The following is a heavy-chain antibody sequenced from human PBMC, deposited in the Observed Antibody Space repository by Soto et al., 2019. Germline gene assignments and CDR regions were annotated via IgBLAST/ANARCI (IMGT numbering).Heavy chain of an antibody. Sequence: EVQLVESGGALVRPGGSLRLSCAASGFTFSSYSMNWVRQAPGKGLEWISYISSVRSTIYYADSVRGRFTISRDNVQNSLYLQMNNLRVEDTAVYYCARAPGRGSHPDFWGQGTLVTVS. CDR1: GFTFSSYS. J-gene: IGHJ4*02. D-gene: IGHD3-16*01. V-gene: IGHV3-48*01. CDR3: ARAPGRGSHPDF. CDR2: ISSVRSTI.